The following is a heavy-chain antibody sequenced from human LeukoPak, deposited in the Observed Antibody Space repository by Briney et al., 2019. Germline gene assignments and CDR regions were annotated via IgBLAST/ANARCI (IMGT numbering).Heavy chain of an antibody. CDR3: ARAMRSGYDY. Sequence: GGSLRLSCAASGFTFSTYSMNWVRQAPGKRLEWVSYISSSSDSIYYADSVKGRFTISRDNAENSLYLQMNSLRDEDTAVYYCARAMRSGYDYWGQGTLVTVSS. CDR2: ISSSSDSI. D-gene: IGHD5-12*01. J-gene: IGHJ4*02. CDR1: GFTFSTYS. V-gene: IGHV3-48*02.